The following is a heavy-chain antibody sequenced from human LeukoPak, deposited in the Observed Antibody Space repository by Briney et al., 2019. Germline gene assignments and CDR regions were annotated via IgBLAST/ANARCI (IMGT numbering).Heavy chain of an antibody. CDR3: ARSSRSTSLDC. D-gene: IGHD2-2*01. V-gene: IGHV4-38-2*01. Sequence: MASETLSLTCAVSGYSISSGYFWGWIRQPPGKGLEWIGSIYHSGSTYYNPSLKSRVTISVDTSKNQFSLKLSSVTAADTAVYYCARSSRSTSLDCWGQGALVTVSS. CDR2: IYHSGST. CDR1: GYSISSGYF. J-gene: IGHJ4*02.